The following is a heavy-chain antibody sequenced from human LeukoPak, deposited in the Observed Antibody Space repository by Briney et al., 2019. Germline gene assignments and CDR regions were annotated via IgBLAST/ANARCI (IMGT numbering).Heavy chain of an antibody. D-gene: IGHD2-15*01. CDR1: GFSFSSYW. J-gene: IGHJ4*02. CDR3: ARVGDFCRGGSCYDY. CDR2: IHSDGRRT. V-gene: IGHV3-74*01. Sequence: GGSLRLSCSASGFSFSSYWMHWARQAPGKGLVWVSRIHSDGRRTTYADSVKGRSTIYRDNAKNKLYLQMNSLRAEATAVYYCARVGDFCRGGSCYDYWGQGTLVTVSS.